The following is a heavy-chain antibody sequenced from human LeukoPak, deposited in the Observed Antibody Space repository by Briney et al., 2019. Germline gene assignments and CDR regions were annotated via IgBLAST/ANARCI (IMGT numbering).Heavy chain of an antibody. V-gene: IGHV3-23*01. CDR1: EFTFSNYA. CDR3: AKYGSGTYYNGLH. Sequence: GGSLRLSCAASEFTFSNYAMTWVRQAPGKGLQWVSIISFSGESTYYADSVKGRFTISRDSSKSTVYLQMNSLKDEDTAFYYCAKYGSGTYYNGLHWGQGTLVTVSS. CDR2: ISFSGEST. J-gene: IGHJ4*02. D-gene: IGHD3-10*01.